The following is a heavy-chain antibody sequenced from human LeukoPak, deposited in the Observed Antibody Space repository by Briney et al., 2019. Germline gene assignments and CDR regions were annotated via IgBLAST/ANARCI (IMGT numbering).Heavy chain of an antibody. J-gene: IGHJ6*03. CDR1: GFTFSSYG. CDR3: ARDGGEWILLWTPYYMDV. CDR2: IRYDGSNK. Sequence: SGGSLRLSCAASGFTFSSYGMHWVRQAPGKGLEWEAFIRYDGSNKYYADSVKGRFTISRDNSKNTLYLQMNSLRAEDTAVYYCARDGGEWILLWTPYYMDVWGKGTTVTVSS. V-gene: IGHV3-30*02. D-gene: IGHD5-18*01.